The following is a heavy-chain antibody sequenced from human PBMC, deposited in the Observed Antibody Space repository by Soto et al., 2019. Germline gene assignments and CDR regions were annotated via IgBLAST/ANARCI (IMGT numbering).Heavy chain of an antibody. Sequence: QVQLQESGPGLVKPSQTLSLTCSVSGVSVSSDIYYWSWIRHHPGKGLEWIGYIYYSGNTYYNPSFGGRVTISLDTSKNHFSLRLRSVTPADTAVYYGARYPVVVVPAANYGLDVWGQGTTVTVSS. CDR3: ARYPVVVVPAANYGLDV. J-gene: IGHJ6*02. CDR1: GVSVSSDIYY. V-gene: IGHV4-31*03. D-gene: IGHD2-2*01. CDR2: IYYSGNT.